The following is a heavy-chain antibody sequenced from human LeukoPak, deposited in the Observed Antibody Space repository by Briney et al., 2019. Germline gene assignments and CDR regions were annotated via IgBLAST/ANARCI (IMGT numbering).Heavy chain of an antibody. CDR1: GFTFSSYS. D-gene: IGHD6-19*01. J-gene: IGHJ4*02. CDR3: ARGAGHFDY. V-gene: IGHV3-48*04. CDR2: ISSSSSTI. Sequence: GGSRRLSCAASGFTFSSYSMNWVRQAPGKGLEWVSYISSSSSTIYYADSVKGRFTISRDNAKNSLYLQMNSLRAEDTAVYYCARGAGHFDYWGQGTLVTVSS.